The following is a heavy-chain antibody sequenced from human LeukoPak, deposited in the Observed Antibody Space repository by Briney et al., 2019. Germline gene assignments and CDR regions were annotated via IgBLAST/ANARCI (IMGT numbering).Heavy chain of an antibody. Sequence: GGSLRLSCAASGFTFSSYGMHWVRQAPGKGLEWVAVISYDGSNKYYADSVKGRFTISRDNSKNTLYLQMNSLRAEDTAVYYCARSEFEAFDMWGQGTMVTASS. V-gene: IGHV3-30*03. CDR3: ARSEFEAFDM. J-gene: IGHJ3*02. CDR1: GFTFSSYG. D-gene: IGHD3-10*01. CDR2: ISYDGSNK.